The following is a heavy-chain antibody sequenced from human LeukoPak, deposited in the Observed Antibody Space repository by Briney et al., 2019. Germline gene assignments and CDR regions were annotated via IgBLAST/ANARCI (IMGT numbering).Heavy chain of an antibody. CDR1: GFTFSSYG. D-gene: IGHD6-19*01. Sequence: GGSLRLSCAASGFTFSSYGMHWVRQAPGKGLEWVAFIRYDGSNKYYADSVKGRFTISRDNSKNTLYLQMNSLRAEDTAVYYCATGLAGTRGGFDYWGQGTLVTVSS. CDR2: IRYDGSNK. CDR3: ATGLAGTRGGFDY. J-gene: IGHJ4*02. V-gene: IGHV3-30*02.